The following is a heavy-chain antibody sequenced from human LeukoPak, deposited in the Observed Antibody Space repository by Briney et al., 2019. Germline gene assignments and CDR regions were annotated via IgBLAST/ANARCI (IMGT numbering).Heavy chain of an antibody. CDR1: GYTFTGYY. CDR2: IDPYTGNT. D-gene: IGHD5-12*01. V-gene: IGHV1-2*02. CDR3: AREYSASEH. Sequence: ASVKVSCKASGYTFTGYYMHWVRQAPGQGLEWMAWIDPYTGNTHYAQKFQGRITVTRDTSLSTTYMELNWLTSDDTALYYCAREYSASEHWGQGTLVTVSS. J-gene: IGHJ1*01.